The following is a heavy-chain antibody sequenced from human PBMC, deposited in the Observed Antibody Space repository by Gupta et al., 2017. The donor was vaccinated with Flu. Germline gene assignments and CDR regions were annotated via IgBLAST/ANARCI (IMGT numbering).Heavy chain of an antibody. CDR1: FTLSKHE. V-gene: IGHV3-13*01. J-gene: IGHJ4*02. CDR2: IGNDDDK. Sequence: FTLSKHENHWVSQVPGEGLEWVSAIGNDDDKYYAASVKGRFTISRDDGKDSLFLQMNNLRAGDTAVYYCTRGVAGVGHNGSYYWDHWGQGALITVSS. CDR3: TRGVAGVGHNGSYYWDH. D-gene: IGHD3-10*01.